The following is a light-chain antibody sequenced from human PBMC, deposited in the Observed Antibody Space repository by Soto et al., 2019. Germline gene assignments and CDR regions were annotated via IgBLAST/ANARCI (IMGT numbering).Light chain of an antibody. Sequence: EIVLTQSTGTLSLSPGERATLSCGASQSVTSNYLAWYKQKPGQAPRLLIFGASIRVKGIPDRFIGSGSGTDVTLTISRLEPEEFAVYYCQHYVTSLTTFGQGTKVEVK. CDR1: QSVTSNY. CDR3: QHYVTSLTT. V-gene: IGKV3-20*01. J-gene: IGKJ1*01. CDR2: GAS.